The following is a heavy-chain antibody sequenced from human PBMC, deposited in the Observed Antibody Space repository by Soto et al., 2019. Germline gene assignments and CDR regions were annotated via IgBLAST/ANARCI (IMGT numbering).Heavy chain of an antibody. CDR3: AKDMKWGGMTTIHYFDS. V-gene: IGHV3-9*02. J-gene: IGHJ4*02. CDR2: ISSNSDTI. Sequence: GGSLTLSCVASGFTADDYAMHWVRQAPGKGLEWVSGISSNSDTIDYADSVKGRFTISRDNAKNSLFLQMNSLRPEDTALYYCAKDMKWGGMTTIHYFDSWGQGTLVTVSS. D-gene: IGHD4-17*01. CDR1: GFTADDYA.